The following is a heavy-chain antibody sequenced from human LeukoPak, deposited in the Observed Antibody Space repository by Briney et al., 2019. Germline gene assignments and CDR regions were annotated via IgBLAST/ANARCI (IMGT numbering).Heavy chain of an antibody. Sequence: ASVKVSCKASGYTFTSYAMHWVRQAPGQRLEWMGWINAGNGNTKYSQKFQGRVTITADESTSTAYMELSSLRSEDTAVYYCASHLGYSSGWYDYWGQGTLVTVSS. V-gene: IGHV1-3*01. CDR2: INAGNGNT. CDR1: GYTFTSYA. J-gene: IGHJ4*02. CDR3: ASHLGYSSGWYDY. D-gene: IGHD6-19*01.